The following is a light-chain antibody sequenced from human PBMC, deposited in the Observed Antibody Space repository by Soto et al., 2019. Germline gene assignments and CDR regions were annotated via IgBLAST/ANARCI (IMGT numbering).Light chain of an antibody. J-gene: IGKJ4*01. CDR2: WAS. CDR1: QSVLYSSNNKNY. V-gene: IGKV4-1*01. Sequence: DIVMTQSPDSLAVSLGERATINCKSSQSVLYSSNNKNYLAWYQQKPGQPPKLLIYWASTRESGVPDRFSGSGSGTEFTLTISSLQAGDVAVYYCQQYYSTPPTFGGGTKVEIK. CDR3: QQYYSTPPT.